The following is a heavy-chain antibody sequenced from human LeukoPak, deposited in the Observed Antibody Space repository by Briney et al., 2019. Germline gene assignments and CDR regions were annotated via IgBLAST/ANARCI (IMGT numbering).Heavy chain of an antibody. CDR2: IRYDGSNK. Sequence: PGGSLRLSCAASGFTFSSYGMHWVRQAPGKGLEWVAVIRYDGSNKYYADSVKGRFTISRDNSKNTLYLQMNSLRAEDTAVYYCARDKGFSNYVDYWGQGTLVTVSS. CDR3: ARDKGFSNYVDY. D-gene: IGHD2-15*01. J-gene: IGHJ4*02. V-gene: IGHV3-33*01. CDR1: GFTFSSYG.